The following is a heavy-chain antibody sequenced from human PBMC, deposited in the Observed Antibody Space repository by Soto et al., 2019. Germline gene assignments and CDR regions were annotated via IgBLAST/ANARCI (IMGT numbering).Heavy chain of an antibody. CDR2: ITNSGATT. V-gene: IGHV3-23*01. D-gene: IGHD3-16*01. J-gene: IGHJ4*02. CDR3: AGGGRGGLLFDC. Sequence: EVQLLESGGGLVQPGGSLRLSCAASGLSLGIYGMSWVRQAPGKGLEWVSGITNSGATTYYADSVKGRFAISRDNSKNTLYLQLNSLRADDTAVYFGAGGGRGGLLFDCWGQGGRVTVAA. CDR1: GLSLGIYG.